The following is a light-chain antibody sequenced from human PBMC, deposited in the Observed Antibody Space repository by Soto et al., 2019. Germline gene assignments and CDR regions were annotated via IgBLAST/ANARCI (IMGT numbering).Light chain of an antibody. CDR1: QSISSY. Sequence: DIQMTQSPSSLSASVGDRVTITCRASQSISSYLNWYQQKPGKAPKLLIYAASSLQSGVPSRFSDSGSGTDFTLTISSLQPEDFATYYCQQSYSTSVYTFGQGTKLEIK. CDR2: AAS. CDR3: QQSYSTSVYT. J-gene: IGKJ2*01. V-gene: IGKV1-39*01.